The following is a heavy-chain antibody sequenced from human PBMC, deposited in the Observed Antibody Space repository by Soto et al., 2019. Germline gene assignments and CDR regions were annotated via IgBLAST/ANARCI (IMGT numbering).Heavy chain of an antibody. Sequence: PGGSLRLSCEASGFIFSSYAMSWVRQAPGKGLVWVSGISGSGGKTYYADSVKGRFTISRDNSKNSLYLQMNSLRAEDTAVYYCAKSMTTTIIEELDYWGRGTLVTVSS. V-gene: IGHV3-23*01. CDR3: AKSMTTTIIEELDY. CDR1: GFIFSSYA. J-gene: IGHJ4*02. CDR2: ISGSGGKT. D-gene: IGHD4-17*01.